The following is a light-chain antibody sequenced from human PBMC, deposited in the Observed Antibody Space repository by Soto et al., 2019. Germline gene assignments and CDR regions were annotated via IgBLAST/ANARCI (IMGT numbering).Light chain of an antibody. J-gene: IGKJ1*01. CDR1: RGISNW. V-gene: IGKV1-5*01. CDR3: QQYDSFPWT. CDR2: DAS. Sequence: DIQMTQSPSTLSASVGDRVTITCRASRGISNWLAWYQQKPGKPPKLLIYDASGLDSGVPSRFSGSGYGTEFTLTISGLQPEDFATFYCQQYDSFPWTFGQGTNVDIK.